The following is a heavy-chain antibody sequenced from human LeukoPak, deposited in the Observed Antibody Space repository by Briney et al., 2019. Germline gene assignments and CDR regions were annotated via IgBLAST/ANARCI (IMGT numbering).Heavy chain of an antibody. CDR2: IYTSEST. D-gene: IGHD3-10*01. V-gene: IGHV4-4*07. CDR1: GGSISSYY. Sequence: SETLSLTCSVSGGSISSYYWSWIRQPAGKGLEWIGRIYTSESTNYNPSLKSRVTMSVDTSKNQFSLKLSSVTAADTAVYYCARSQYYGSGSYPAGPYYYYYMDVWGKGTTVTISS. CDR3: ARSQYYGSGSYPAGPYYYYYMDV. J-gene: IGHJ6*03.